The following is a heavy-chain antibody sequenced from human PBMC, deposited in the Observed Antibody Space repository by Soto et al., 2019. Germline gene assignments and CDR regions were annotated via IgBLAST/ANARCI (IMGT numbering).Heavy chain of an antibody. CDR2: ISAYNGNT. D-gene: IGHD6-13*01. J-gene: IGHJ6*02. Sequence: GASVKVSCKASGYTFTSYGISWVRQAPGQGLEWMGWISAYNGNTNYAQKLQGRVTMTTDTSTSTAYMELRSLRSDDTAVYYRARAGQQLVWGGYYYYGMDVWGQGTTVTVSS. CDR3: ARAGQQLVWGGYYYYGMDV. V-gene: IGHV1-18*04. CDR1: GYTFTSYG.